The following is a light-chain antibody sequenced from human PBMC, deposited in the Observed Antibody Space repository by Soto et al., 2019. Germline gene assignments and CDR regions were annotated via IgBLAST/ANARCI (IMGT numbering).Light chain of an antibody. Sequence: EIVLTQSPATLSLSPGERATLSCRASKSGTTFLASYQQKPGQAPRLLIYDASYRATGVPARFSASASVTDFTLTISSLEPDGFALYYCQQRSNWFTFGGGTKVEIK. J-gene: IGKJ4*01. CDR2: DAS. V-gene: IGKV3-11*01. CDR3: QQRSNWFT. CDR1: KSGTTF.